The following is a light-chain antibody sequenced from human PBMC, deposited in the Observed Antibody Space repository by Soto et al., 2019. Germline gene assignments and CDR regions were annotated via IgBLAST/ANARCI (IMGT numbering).Light chain of an antibody. CDR3: QQLNSYPPT. J-gene: IGKJ4*01. V-gene: IGKV1-9*01. CDR1: QGISSY. Sequence: DIQLTQSPSFLSASVGDRVTITCRASQGISSYLAWYQQKPGKAPKLLIYAASTSQSGVPSRFSGSGSGTEFTLTISSLQPEDFATYYCQQLNSYPPTFGGGTKVEIK. CDR2: AAS.